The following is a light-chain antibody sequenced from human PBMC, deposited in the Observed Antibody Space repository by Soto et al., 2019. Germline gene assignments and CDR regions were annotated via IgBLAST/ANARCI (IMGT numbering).Light chain of an antibody. Sequence: QSVLTQPRSVSGSPGQSVTISCTGTSSDVGGYNYVSWYQQHPGKAPKLMIYDVSKRPSGVPDRFSGSKSGNTASLTVSGLQAEDEADYYCCSYAGSNRDVFGTGTKVTVL. CDR3: CSYAGSNRDV. CDR2: DVS. J-gene: IGLJ1*01. V-gene: IGLV2-11*01. CDR1: SSDVGGYNY.